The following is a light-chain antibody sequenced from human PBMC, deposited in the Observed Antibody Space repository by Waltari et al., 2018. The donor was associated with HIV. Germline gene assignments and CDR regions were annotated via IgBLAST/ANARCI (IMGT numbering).Light chain of an antibody. CDR3: QQAYTFPYT. CDR2: AAS. V-gene: IGKV1-12*01. CDR1: QSISTW. Sequence: DVQMTQSPSSVSASVGDRITINCRASQSISTWLIWYQQKAGKAPKLLIYAASSLQLGVPHRFNGTVSGRDFTLTIKSLQPEDSATYFCQQAYTFPYTFGQGTKLEIK. J-gene: IGKJ2*01.